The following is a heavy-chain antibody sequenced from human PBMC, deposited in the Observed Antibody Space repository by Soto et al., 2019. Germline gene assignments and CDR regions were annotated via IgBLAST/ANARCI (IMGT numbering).Heavy chain of an antibody. V-gene: IGHV4-34*01. CDR3: ARGWGRIFDY. Sequence: QVQLQQWGAGLLKPSETLSLTCAVYGGSFSGYYWSWIRQPPGKGLEWIGEINHSGSTNYNPSLKCRVNISVDTSKNQLTLKLSSVTAADTAVYCCARGWGRIFDYWGQGTLVTVSS. D-gene: IGHD7-27*01. J-gene: IGHJ4*02. CDR2: INHSGST. CDR1: GGSFSGYY.